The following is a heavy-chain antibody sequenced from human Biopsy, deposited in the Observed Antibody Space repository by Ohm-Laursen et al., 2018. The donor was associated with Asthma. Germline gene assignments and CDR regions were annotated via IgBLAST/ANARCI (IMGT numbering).Heavy chain of an antibody. CDR3: ARAVDYSHYYGIDV. J-gene: IGHJ6*02. CDR2: STVYNGNT. CDR1: GYTFNSAG. V-gene: IGHV1-18*01. Sequence: ASVKVSCKPSGYTFNSAGITWERQAPEQGLEWMRWSTVYNGNTKVAQKLQDRVTVITDTSTSTAYMELRSLRSDDTAVYFCARAVDYSHYYGIDVWGQGTTVTVS. D-gene: IGHD3-10*01.